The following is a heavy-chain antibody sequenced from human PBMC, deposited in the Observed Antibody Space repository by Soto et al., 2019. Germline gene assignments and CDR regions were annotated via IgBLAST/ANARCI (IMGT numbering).Heavy chain of an antibody. CDR2: IIPIFGTA. CDR1: GGTFSSYA. J-gene: IGHJ6*02. Sequence: QVQLVQSGAEVKKPGSSVKVSCKASGGTFSSYAISWVRQAPGQGLEWMGGIIPIFGTANYAQKFQGRVTITADESTSTAYKELSSLRSEDTAVYYCASIREQEGYYYYGMDVWGQGTTVTVSS. V-gene: IGHV1-69*12. CDR3: ASIREQEGYYYYGMDV. D-gene: IGHD1-1*01.